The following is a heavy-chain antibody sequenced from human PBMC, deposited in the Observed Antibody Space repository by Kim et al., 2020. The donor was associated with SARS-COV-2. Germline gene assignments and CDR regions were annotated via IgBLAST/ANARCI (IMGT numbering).Heavy chain of an antibody. Sequence: ASVKVSCKASGYTFTSYGISWVRQAPGQGLEWTGWISAYNGNTNYAQKLQGRVTMTTDTSTSTAYMELRSLRSDDTAVYYCARDLAEGLLWFGELLGRYYYGMDVWGQGTTVTVSS. CDR3: ARDLAEGLLWFGELLGRYYYGMDV. D-gene: IGHD3-10*01. CDR2: ISAYNGNT. CDR1: GYTFTSYG. V-gene: IGHV1-18*01. J-gene: IGHJ6*02.